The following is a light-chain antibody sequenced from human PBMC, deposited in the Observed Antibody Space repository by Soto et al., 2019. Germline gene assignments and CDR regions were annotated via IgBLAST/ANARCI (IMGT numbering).Light chain of an antibody. CDR3: QHYNSYSEA. V-gene: IGKV3-11*01. J-gene: IGKJ1*01. CDR1: QSVANY. Sequence: EIVLTQSPATLSLSPGERATLSCRASQSVANYLAWYQQKPGQAPRLLIYGASNRPTGIPARFSGSGSGTDFTLTISSLEPEDFATYYCQHYNSYSEAFGQGTKVELK. CDR2: GAS.